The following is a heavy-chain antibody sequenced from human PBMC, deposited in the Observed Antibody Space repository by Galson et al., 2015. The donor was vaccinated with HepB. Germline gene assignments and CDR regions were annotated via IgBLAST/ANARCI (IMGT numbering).Heavy chain of an antibody. CDR3: ARAQILEYYFDY. CDR1: GGSISSGGYS. J-gene: IGHJ4*02. Sequence: TLSLTCAVSGGSISSGGYSWSWIRQPPGKGLEWIGYIYHSGSTYYNPSLKSRVTISVDRSKNQFSLKLSSVTAADTAVYYCARAQILEYYFDYWCQRTLFTVSS. V-gene: IGHV4-30-2*01. CDR2: IYHSGST.